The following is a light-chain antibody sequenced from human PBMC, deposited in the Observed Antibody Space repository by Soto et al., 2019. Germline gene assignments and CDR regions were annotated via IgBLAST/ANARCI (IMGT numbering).Light chain of an antibody. CDR2: GAS. CDR3: QQYKNWPGT. J-gene: IGKJ1*01. V-gene: IGKV3-15*01. CDR1: QSVSSN. Sequence: EIVMTQSPATLSVSPGERATLSCRASQSVSSNLAWYQQKPGQAPRLLIYGASTRATGIPARFSGSRSGTEFTVTISSLQSEDLAVYYCQQYKNWPGTFGQGTKVQIK.